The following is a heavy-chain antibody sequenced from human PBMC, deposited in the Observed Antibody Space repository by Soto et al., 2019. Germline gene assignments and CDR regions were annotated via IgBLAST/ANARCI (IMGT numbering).Heavy chain of an antibody. J-gene: IGHJ4*02. CDR2: ISDNGRTI. CDR3: ARVKCDYYGSGGTR. V-gene: IGHV3-11*01. CDR1: GFTFRGYY. Sequence: GGSLRLSCAASGFTFRGYYMNWIRQAPGKGLEWVSYISDNGRTIYYADSVKGRFTIPRDNAKSSVFLEMNSLRAEYTAVYFCARVKCDYYGSGGTRWGQGTQVTVSS. D-gene: IGHD3-10*01.